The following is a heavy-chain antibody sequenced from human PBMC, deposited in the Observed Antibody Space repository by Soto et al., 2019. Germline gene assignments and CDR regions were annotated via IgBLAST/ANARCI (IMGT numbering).Heavy chain of an antibody. D-gene: IGHD3-16*01. Sequence: SETLSLTCTVSGGSISSGGYYWSWIRQHPGKVLEWIVYIYYSGSTYYNPSLKSRVTISLDTSNDQFSLKLSSVTSSYTSGYYCDRSPGLIWVMPFDYWGQGTLVTVSX. V-gene: IGHV4-31*03. CDR3: DRSPGLIWVMPFDY. J-gene: IGHJ4*02. CDR2: IYYSGST. CDR1: GGSISSGGYY.